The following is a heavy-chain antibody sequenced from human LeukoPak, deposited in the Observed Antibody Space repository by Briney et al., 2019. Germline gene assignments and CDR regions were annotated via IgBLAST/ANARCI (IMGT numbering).Heavy chain of an antibody. V-gene: IGHV4-34*01. Sequence: SETLSLTCAVYGGSFSGYYWSWIRQPPGKGLEWIGEINHSGSTNYNPSLKSRVTISVDTSKNQFSLKLSSVTAADTAVYYCARLKKRLLWFGELPPGAFDIWGQGTMVTVSS. CDR2: INHSGST. J-gene: IGHJ3*02. CDR3: ARLKKRLLWFGELPPGAFDI. D-gene: IGHD3-10*01. CDR1: GGSFSGYY.